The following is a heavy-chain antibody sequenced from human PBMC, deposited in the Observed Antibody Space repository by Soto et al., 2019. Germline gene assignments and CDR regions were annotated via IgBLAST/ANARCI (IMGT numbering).Heavy chain of an antibody. CDR2: IGTAGDT. D-gene: IGHD3-22*01. J-gene: IGHJ3*02. CDR1: GFTFSSYD. V-gene: IGHV3-13*01. CDR3: ARAGYYDSSGYSRHDAFDI. Sequence: EVQLLESGGGLVQPGGSLRLSCAASGFTFSSYDMHWVRQATGKGLEWVSAIGTAGDTYYPGSVKGRFTISRENAKNSLYLQMNSLRAGDTAVYYCARAGYYDSSGYSRHDAFDIWGQGTMVTVSS.